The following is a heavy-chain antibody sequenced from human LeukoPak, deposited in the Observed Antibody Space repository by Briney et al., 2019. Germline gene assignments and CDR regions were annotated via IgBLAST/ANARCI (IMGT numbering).Heavy chain of an antibody. Sequence: SQTLSLTCTVSGGSISSGDYYWSWIRQPPGKGLEWIGYIYYSGSTYYNPSLKSRVTISVDTSKNQFSLKLSSVTAADTAVYYCARGEMTGDIIDYWGQGTLVTVSS. CDR2: IYYSGST. D-gene: IGHD3-9*01. V-gene: IGHV4-30-4*01. CDR1: GGSISSGDYY. J-gene: IGHJ4*02. CDR3: ARGEMTGDIIDY.